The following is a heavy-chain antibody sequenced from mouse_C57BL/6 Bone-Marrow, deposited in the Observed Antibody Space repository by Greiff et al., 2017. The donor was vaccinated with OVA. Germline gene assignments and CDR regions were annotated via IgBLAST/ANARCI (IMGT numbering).Heavy chain of an antibody. V-gene: IGHV5-17*01. CDR3: ARRFLCPMDY. Sequence: EVMLVESGGGLVKPGGSLKLSCAASGFTFSDYGMHWVRQAPEKGLEWVAYISSGSSTIYYADTVKGRFTISRDNAKNTLFLQMTRLRSEYTAMYYCARRFLCPMDYWGQGTSVTVSS. CDR2: ISSGSSTI. CDR1: GFTFSDYG. J-gene: IGHJ4*01.